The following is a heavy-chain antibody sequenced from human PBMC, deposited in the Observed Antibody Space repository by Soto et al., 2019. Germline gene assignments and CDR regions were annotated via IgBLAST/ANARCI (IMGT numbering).Heavy chain of an antibody. V-gene: IGHV4-30-2*01. CDR1: GGSISSGGYS. J-gene: IGHJ6*02. D-gene: IGHD3-22*01. CDR2: IYHSGST. Sequence: SETLSLTCAVSGGSISSGGYSWSWIRQPPGKGLEWIGYIYHSGSTYYNPSLKSRVTISVDRSKNQFSLKLSSVTAADTAVYCGGGIGYYADRGMDVWGQGTTVTVSS. CDR3: GGIGYYADRGMDV.